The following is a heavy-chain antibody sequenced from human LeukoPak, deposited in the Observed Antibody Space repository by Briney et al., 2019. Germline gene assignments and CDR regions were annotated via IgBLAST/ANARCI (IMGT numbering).Heavy chain of an antibody. Sequence: GESLKISCEASGYDFTIYWIGWVRQMPGKGLEWMGIIYPGDSDTRYSPSFQGQVTISADKSISTAYLQWSSLKASDTAMYYCARRYSSSWYWFDPWGQGTLVTVSS. CDR2: IYPGDSDT. CDR1: GYDFTIYW. CDR3: ARRYSSSWYWFDP. J-gene: IGHJ5*02. D-gene: IGHD6-13*01. V-gene: IGHV5-51*01.